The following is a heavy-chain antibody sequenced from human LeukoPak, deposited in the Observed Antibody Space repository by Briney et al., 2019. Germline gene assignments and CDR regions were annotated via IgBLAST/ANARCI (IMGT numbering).Heavy chain of an antibody. CDR1: GGTFSSYA. Sequence: ASVKVSCKASGGTFSSYAISWVRQAPGQGLDWMGRIIPILGIANYAQKFQGRVTITADKSTSTAFMELSTLRSEDTAVYYCARAEDDYGGKVGTWYFDLWGRGTLVTVSS. CDR2: IIPILGIA. CDR3: ARAEDDYGGKVGTWYFDL. D-gene: IGHD4-23*01. J-gene: IGHJ2*01. V-gene: IGHV1-69*04.